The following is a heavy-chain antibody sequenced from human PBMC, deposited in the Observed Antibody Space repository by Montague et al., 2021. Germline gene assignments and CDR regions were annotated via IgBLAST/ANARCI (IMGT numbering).Heavy chain of an antibody. Sequence: SETLSLTCTVSSGSIFHAHWGWVRQPPGKGLEWLGSMFYGGATSNNSSLKSRVTMSIDTSTNQFHLKLSFVTAADTAVYYCAKQDYFVSGTSYKGFDPWGQGILVTVSS. CDR2: MFYGGAT. CDR3: AKQDYFVSGTSYKGFDP. V-gene: IGHV4-59*08. CDR1: SGSIFHAH. D-gene: IGHD3-10*01. J-gene: IGHJ5*02.